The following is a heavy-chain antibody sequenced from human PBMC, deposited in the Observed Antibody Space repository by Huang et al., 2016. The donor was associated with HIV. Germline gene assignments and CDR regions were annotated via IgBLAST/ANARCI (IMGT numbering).Heavy chain of an antibody. V-gene: IGHV3-30*04. CDR1: GFTFSGYA. Sequence: QVQLVESGGGVVQPGRSLRLSCAASGFTFSGYAMHWVGQAPGKGLEWVALISYDGENNYDADSVKGRFTISRDNSKDTLYLQMNSLRAEDTAVYFCARDRYRRNNWFDPWGQGTLVTVSS. CDR2: ISYDGENN. D-gene: IGHD1-26*01. J-gene: IGHJ5*02. CDR3: ARDRYRRNNWFDP.